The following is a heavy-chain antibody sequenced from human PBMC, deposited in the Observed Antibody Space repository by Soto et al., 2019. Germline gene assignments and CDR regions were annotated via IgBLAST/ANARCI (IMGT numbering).Heavy chain of an antibody. V-gene: IGHV4-31*03. CDR3: ARVARLPRGGFDP. D-gene: IGHD4-17*01. CDR1: GGSISSGGYY. CDR2: IYYSGST. J-gene: IGHJ5*02. Sequence: SETLSLTCTVSGGSISSGGYYWSWIRQHPGKGLEWIGYIYYSGSTYYNPSLKSRVTISVDTSKNQFSLKLSSVTAADTAVYYCARVARLPRGGFDPWGQGTLVTVSS.